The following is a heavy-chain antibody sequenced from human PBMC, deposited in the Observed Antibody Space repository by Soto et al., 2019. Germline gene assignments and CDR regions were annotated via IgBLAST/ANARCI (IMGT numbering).Heavy chain of an antibody. Sequence: WIRQPPGKALEWLAHIFSNDEKSYSTSLKSRLTISKDTSKSQVVLTMTNMDPVDTATYYCARINYDILTGYFFLDYWGQGTLVTVSS. CDR3: ARINYDILTGYFFLDY. CDR2: IFSNDEK. D-gene: IGHD3-9*01. V-gene: IGHV2-26*01. J-gene: IGHJ4*02.